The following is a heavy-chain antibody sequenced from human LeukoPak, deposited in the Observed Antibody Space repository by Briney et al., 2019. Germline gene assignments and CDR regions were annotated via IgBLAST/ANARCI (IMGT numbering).Heavy chain of an antibody. D-gene: IGHD6-19*01. CDR3: ALLAVASDFDY. Sequence: GGSLRLSCAVSGFPFSIYEMNWVRQAPGKGLEWVSNIGSSGTTIYYAASVKGRFSISRDNAKSSLYLQMNSLRVEDTAVYYCALLAVASDFDYWGQGALVTVSS. V-gene: IGHV3-48*03. CDR2: IGSSGTTI. CDR1: GFPFSIYE. J-gene: IGHJ4*02.